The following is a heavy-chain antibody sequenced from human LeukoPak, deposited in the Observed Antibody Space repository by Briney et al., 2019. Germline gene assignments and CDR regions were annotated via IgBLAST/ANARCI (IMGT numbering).Heavy chain of an antibody. CDR2: MYYTGSHTGTT. Sequence: SETPSLTCIVPDGSISSSSFYWGWIRQPPGKGLEWIGSMYYTGSHTGTTYYNPSLESRVTVSVDTSKNLCSLKLTSVTAADTAVYYCVGEEYGTGSYYKSSDWGQGTLVTVSS. CDR3: VGEEYGTGSYYKSSD. D-gene: IGHD3-10*01. J-gene: IGHJ4*02. V-gene: IGHV4-39*05. CDR1: DGSISSSSFY.